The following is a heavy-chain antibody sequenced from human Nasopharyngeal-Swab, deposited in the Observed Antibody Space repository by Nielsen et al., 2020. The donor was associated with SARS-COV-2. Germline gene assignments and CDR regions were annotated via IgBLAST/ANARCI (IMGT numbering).Heavy chain of an antibody. CDR3: AREGLGISYYFDY. Sequence: GESLKISCAASGFSFSSSWMSWVRQAPGKGLEWVANINGDGSVKQYVDSVQGRFTLSRDNAKNSLHLQMNSLRAEDTAVYYCAREGLGISYYFDYWGQGTLVTVSS. V-gene: IGHV3-7*01. CDR1: GFSFSSSW. CDR2: INGDGSVK. J-gene: IGHJ4*02. D-gene: IGHD7-27*01.